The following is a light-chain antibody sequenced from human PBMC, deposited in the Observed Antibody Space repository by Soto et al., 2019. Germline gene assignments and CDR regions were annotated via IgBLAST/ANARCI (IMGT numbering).Light chain of an antibody. V-gene: IGKV3-20*01. CDR2: NAS. Sequence: EIVWTQSPVTLSLAPGERATLSFRASQSVSSNFLAWYQQKPGQAPRLLIYNASNRATGIPDRFSGSGSGTDFTLTISRLEPEDFAIYYCQQYGSSPRTFGQGTKVDIK. CDR3: QQYGSSPRT. CDR1: QSVSSNF. J-gene: IGKJ1*01.